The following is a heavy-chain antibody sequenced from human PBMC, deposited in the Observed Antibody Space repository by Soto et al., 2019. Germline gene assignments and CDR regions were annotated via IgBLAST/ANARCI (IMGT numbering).Heavy chain of an antibody. CDR2: ISPYNDDT. CDR1: GYTFSSYA. J-gene: IGHJ6*02. Sequence: QAQLVQSGAEVKKPGASVRVSCRASGYTFSSYAISWVRQAPGQGLEWLGWISPYNDDTKYAQKLEGRVFMTTDKPTKTAHLDLRSLRSDDTAVYYCARGGYYDSSGSRDYHYYGMDVWGQGTTVTVSS. V-gene: IGHV1-18*01. D-gene: IGHD3-22*01. CDR3: ARGGYYDSSGSRDYHYYGMDV.